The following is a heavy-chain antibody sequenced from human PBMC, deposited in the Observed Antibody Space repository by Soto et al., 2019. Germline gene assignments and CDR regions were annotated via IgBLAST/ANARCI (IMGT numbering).Heavy chain of an antibody. Sequence: PLGSLRLSCAASGFTFSSYGMHRVRQAQGKGLEWVAVISSDGSNKYYADSVKGRFTISRDTSKNTLYLQMKSLRAEDTAVYYCAKDLRGYYDSSGFLDYWGQGTLVAVSS. CDR3: AKDLRGYYDSSGFLDY. CDR2: ISSDGSNK. J-gene: IGHJ4*02. D-gene: IGHD3-22*01. CDR1: GFTFSSYG. V-gene: IGHV3-30*18.